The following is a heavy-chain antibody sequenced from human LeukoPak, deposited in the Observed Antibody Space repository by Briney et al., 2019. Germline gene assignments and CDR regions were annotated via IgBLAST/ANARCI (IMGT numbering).Heavy chain of an antibody. CDR1: GFTFSSYA. V-gene: IGHV3-30*04. CDR2: ISYDGSNK. D-gene: IGHD3-9*01. Sequence: PGGSLRLSCAASGFTFSSYAMHRVRQAPGKGLEWVAVISYDGSNKYYADSVKGRFTISRDNSKNTLYLQMNSLRSEDTAVYYCARGSRPVYNLLTGKRYFDYWGQGTLLTVSS. J-gene: IGHJ4*02. CDR3: ARGSRPVYNLLTGKRYFDY.